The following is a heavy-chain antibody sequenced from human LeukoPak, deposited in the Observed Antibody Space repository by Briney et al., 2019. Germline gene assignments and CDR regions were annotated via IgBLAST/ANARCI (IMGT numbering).Heavy chain of an antibody. CDR2: ISSSGSTI. V-gene: IGHV3-48*03. J-gene: IGHJ6*03. CDR3: ARSNEAARYYYYYMDV. CDR1: GFTFSSYE. D-gene: IGHD6-6*01. Sequence: PGGSLRLSCAASGFTFSSYEMNWVRQAPGKGRGGVSYISSSGSTIYYADSVKGRFTISRDNAKNSLYLQMNSLRAEDTAVYYCARSNEAARYYYYYMDVWGKGTTVTVSS.